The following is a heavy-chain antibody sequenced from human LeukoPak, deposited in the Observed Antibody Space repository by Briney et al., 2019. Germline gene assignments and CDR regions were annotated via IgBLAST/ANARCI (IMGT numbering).Heavy chain of an antibody. Sequence: PSETLSLTCTVSGGSVSSGFYYWTWIRQPPGKGLEWIGYIYYTGSTNYSPSLKSRVTISVDTSKNQFSLKLSSVTAADTAVYYCAIVRGSGWFDPWGQGTLVTVSS. CDR3: AIVRGSGWFDP. CDR1: GGSVSSGFYY. CDR2: IYYTGST. D-gene: IGHD6-19*01. J-gene: IGHJ5*02. V-gene: IGHV4-61*01.